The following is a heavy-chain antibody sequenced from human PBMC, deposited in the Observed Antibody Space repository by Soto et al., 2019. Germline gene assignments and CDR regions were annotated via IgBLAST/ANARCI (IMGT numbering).Heavy chain of an antibody. CDR1: GASIRSGGYY. J-gene: IGHJ6*02. CDR2: VYYSGNT. V-gene: IGHV4-31*11. Sequence: LTRAVSGASIRSGGYYWSWVRQNPRKGLEWIGNVYYSGNTYYNPSLKSRLTISVDTSKNQFSLNLSSVTAADTAVYYCARDRLMATAGTARHYFGLDVWGQGTTVTVSS. CDR3: ARDRLMATAGTARHYFGLDV. D-gene: IGHD5-18*01.